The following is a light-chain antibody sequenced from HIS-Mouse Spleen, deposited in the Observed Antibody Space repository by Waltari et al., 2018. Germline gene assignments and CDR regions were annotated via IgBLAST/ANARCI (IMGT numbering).Light chain of an antibody. CDR2: EDS. V-gene: IGLV3-10*01. Sequence: SYELTQPPSVSVSPGQTARITCSGDALPKKYAYWYQQKSGQAPVRVIYEDSKRPSGITEGFSGSSSGTMATLTIRGAQVEDEADYYCYSTDSSGNHRVFGGGTKLTVL. J-gene: IGLJ2*01. CDR3: YSTDSSGNHRV. CDR1: ALPKKY.